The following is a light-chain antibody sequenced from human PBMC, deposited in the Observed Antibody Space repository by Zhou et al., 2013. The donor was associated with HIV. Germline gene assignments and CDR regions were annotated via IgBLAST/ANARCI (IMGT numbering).Light chain of an antibody. J-gene: IGKJ3*01. Sequence: DIQMTQSPSALSASVGDRVTIICRASQDIGKNLVWFQQRPGTVPKRLIYAATNLQTGVPSRFSGGGSGTNFTLTISLLQSEDFATYYCLQHNFYPSLFGPGTTVDV. CDR1: QDIGKN. V-gene: IGKV1-17*03. CDR3: LQHNFYPSL. CDR2: AAT.